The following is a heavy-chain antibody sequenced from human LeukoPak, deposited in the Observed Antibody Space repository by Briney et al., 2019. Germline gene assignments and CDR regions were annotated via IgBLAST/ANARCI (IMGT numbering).Heavy chain of an antibody. J-gene: IGHJ4*02. CDR1: GGSISSGGYY. CDR3: ASHLNIVVVPAAKGAFDY. CDR2: IYHSGST. Sequence: SQTLSLTCTVSGGSISSGGYYWSWIRQPPGKGLEWIGYIYHSGSTYYNPSLKSRVTISVDRSKNQFSLKLSSVTAADTAVYYCASHLNIVVVPAAKGAFDYWGQGALVTVSS. V-gene: IGHV4-30-2*01. D-gene: IGHD2-2*01.